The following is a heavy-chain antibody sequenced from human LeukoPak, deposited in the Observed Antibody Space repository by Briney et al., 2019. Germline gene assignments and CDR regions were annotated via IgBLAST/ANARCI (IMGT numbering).Heavy chain of an antibody. V-gene: IGHV3-53*04. Sequence: GGSLRLSCAASGFTVSSSYMNWVRQAPGKGLEWASVIYSGGTTYYADSVKGRFTISRHNSKNTLYLQMNSLRAEDTALYYCARDYYDSSGYRTPFDYWGQGTLVTVSS. CDR3: ARDYYDSSGYRTPFDY. J-gene: IGHJ4*02. CDR2: IYSGGTT. CDR1: GFTVSSSY. D-gene: IGHD3-22*01.